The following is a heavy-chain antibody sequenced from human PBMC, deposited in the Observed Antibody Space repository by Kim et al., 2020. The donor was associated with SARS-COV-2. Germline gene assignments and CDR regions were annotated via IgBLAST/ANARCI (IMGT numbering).Heavy chain of an antibody. V-gene: IGHV3-33*05. Sequence: GGSLRLSCAASGFTFSSYDMHWVRQAPGKGLEWVAVISYDGGNKYYADSVKGRFTISRDNSKDTLYLQMNSLRADDTAVYYCARTNGYGGNDGVGYWGQGTLVTVSS. CDR1: GFTFSSYD. CDR2: ISYDGGNK. J-gene: IGHJ4*02. CDR3: ARTNGYGGNDGVGY. D-gene: IGHD2-15*01.